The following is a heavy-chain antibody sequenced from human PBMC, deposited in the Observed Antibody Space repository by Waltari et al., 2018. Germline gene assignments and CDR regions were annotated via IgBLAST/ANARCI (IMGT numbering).Heavy chain of an antibody. CDR2: ISWEGSTT. J-gene: IGHJ4*02. CDR3: AKDSRGYSGWVDY. D-gene: IGHD6-19*01. Sequence: EVQLVESGGVVVQPGGSMRLSCAAPGFTFADNAMHWVRQAPGKCLEWVSLISWEGSTTSYADSVKGRFTISRDNSKNSLYLQMNSLRAEDNALYYCAKDSRGYSGWVDYWGQGTLVTVSS. CDR1: GFTFADNA. V-gene: IGHV3-43D*03.